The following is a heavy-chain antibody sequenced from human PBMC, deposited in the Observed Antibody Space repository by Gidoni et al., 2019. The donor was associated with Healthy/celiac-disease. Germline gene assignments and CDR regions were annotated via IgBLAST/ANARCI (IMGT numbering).Heavy chain of an antibody. V-gene: IGHV4-4*07. CDR2: IYTSGST. Sequence: QVQLQESGPGLVKPSETLSLTCTVSGGSISSYYWSWIRQPAGKGLEWIGRIYTSGSTNYNPSLKSRVTMSVDTSKNQFSLKLSSVTAADTAVYYCAREYCSGGSCYAGIDAFDIWGQGTMVTVSS. J-gene: IGHJ3*02. CDR1: GGSISSYY. CDR3: AREYCSGGSCYAGIDAFDI. D-gene: IGHD2-15*01.